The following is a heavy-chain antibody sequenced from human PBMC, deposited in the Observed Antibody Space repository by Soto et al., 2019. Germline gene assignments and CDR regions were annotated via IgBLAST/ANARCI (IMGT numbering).Heavy chain of an antibody. J-gene: IGHJ4*02. CDR3: ARAISAYSSGWDSQRGLGDDY. CDR2: INHSGST. V-gene: IGHV4-34*01. D-gene: IGHD6-19*01. Sequence: SETLSLTCAVYGGSFSGYYWSWIRQPPGKGLEWIGEINHSGSTNYNPSLKSRVTIPVATSKNQFSLKLSSLTAADRAVYYCARAISAYSSGWDSQRGLGDDYWGQGTLVTVSS. CDR1: GGSFSGYY.